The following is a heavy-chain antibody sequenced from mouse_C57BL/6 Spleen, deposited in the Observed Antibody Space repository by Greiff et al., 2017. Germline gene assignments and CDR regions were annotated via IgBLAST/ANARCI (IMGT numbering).Heavy chain of an antibody. J-gene: IGHJ1*03. V-gene: IGHV5-6*01. CDR2: ISSGGSYT. Sequence: EVKLVESGGDLVKPGGSLKLSCAASGFTFSSYGMSWVRQTPDKRLEWVATISSGGSYTYYPDSVKGRFTISRDNAKNTLYLQMSSLKSEDTAMYYCARPPEITTGGWYFDVWGTGTTVTVSS. CDR1: GFTFSSYG. CDR3: ARPPEITTGGWYFDV. D-gene: IGHD2-4*01.